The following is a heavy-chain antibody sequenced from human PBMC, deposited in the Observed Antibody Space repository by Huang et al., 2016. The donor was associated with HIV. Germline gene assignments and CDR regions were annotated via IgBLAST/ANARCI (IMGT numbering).Heavy chain of an antibody. J-gene: IGHJ4*02. V-gene: IGHV4-34*01. Sequence: QVQLQQWGAGLLKPSETLSLTCAVYGGSFSNYYWSWIRQPPGKGLEWIGEINHGGGTNYNPTLKSRVTMSVDTSKDQFSLKLSSVTAADTAVYYCASFYYYDSTGYFSAFDYWGQGTLVTVSS. CDR3: ASFYYYDSTGYFSAFDY. D-gene: IGHD3-22*01. CDR1: GGSFSNYY. CDR2: INHGGGT.